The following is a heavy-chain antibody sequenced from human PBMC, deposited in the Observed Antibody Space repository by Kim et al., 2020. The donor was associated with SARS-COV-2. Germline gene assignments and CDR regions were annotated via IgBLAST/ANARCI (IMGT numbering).Heavy chain of an antibody. Sequence: NPSLKSRVTRSVDTSKNQFSLKLSSVTAADTAVYYCARYIVNPRNWFDPWGQGTLVTVSS. D-gene: IGHD2-15*01. V-gene: IGHV4-59*01. CDR3: ARYIVNPRNWFDP. J-gene: IGHJ5*02.